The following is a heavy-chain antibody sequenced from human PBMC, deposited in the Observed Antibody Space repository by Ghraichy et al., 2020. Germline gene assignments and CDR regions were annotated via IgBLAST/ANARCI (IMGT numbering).Heavy chain of an antibody. V-gene: IGHV4-39*01. CDR1: GGSISSSSYY. Sequence: SETLSLTCTVSGGSISSSSYYWGWIRQPPGKGLEWIGSIYYSGSTYYNPSLKSRVTISVDTSKNQFSLKLSSVTAADTAVYYGARVQQQLVLGNCFDPWGQGTLVTVSS. CDR2: IYYSGST. J-gene: IGHJ5*02. CDR3: ARVQQQLVLGNCFDP. D-gene: IGHD6-13*01.